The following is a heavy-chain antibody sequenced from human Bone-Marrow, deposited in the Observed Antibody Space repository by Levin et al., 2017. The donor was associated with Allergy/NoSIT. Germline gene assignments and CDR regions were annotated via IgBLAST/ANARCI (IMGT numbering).Heavy chain of an antibody. CDR1: GFTFSSYA. V-gene: IGHV3-23*01. CDR3: AKDADIVVVPAAEGAYYYYYGMDV. CDR2: ISGSGGST. J-gene: IGHJ6*02. Sequence: SCAASGFTFSSYAMSWVRQAPGKGLEWVSAISGSGGSTYYADSVKGRFTISRDNSKNTLYLQMNSLRAEDTAVYYCAKDADIVVVPAAEGAYYYYYGMDVWGQGTTVTVSS. D-gene: IGHD2-2*01.